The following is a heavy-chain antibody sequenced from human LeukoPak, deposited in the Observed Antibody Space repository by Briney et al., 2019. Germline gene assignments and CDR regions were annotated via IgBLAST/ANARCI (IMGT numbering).Heavy chain of an antibody. CDR2: IRYDGNNK. CDR3: ATHSSWYYYFDY. V-gene: IGHV3-30*02. Sequence: GGSLRLSCAASGFTFSSYGMHWVRQAPGKGLEWVAFIRYDGNNKYYADSVKGRFTISRDNSKNTLYLQMNSLRAEDTAVYYCATHSSWYYYFDYWGQGTLVTVSS. CDR1: GFTFSSYG. J-gene: IGHJ4*02. D-gene: IGHD6-13*01.